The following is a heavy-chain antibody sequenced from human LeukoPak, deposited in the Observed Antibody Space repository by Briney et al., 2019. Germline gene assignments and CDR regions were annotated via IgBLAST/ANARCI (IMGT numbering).Heavy chain of an antibody. CDR1: GGSISSYY. Sequence: PSETLSLTCTVSGGSISSYYWSWIRQPPGKGLEWIGYIYYSGSTNYNPSLKSRVTISVDTSKNQFSLKLSSVTAADTAVYYCARDSTSRITMVRGNDAFDIWGQGTMVTVSS. CDR2: IYYSGST. CDR3: ARDSTSRITMVRGNDAFDI. D-gene: IGHD3-10*01. V-gene: IGHV4-59*01. J-gene: IGHJ3*02.